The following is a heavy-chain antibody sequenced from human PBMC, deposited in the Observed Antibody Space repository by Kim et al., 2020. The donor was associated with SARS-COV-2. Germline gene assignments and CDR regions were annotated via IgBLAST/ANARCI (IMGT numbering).Heavy chain of an antibody. D-gene: IGHD3-10*01. V-gene: IGHV4-4*02. CDR3: ARYLGRGGYYGMDV. CDR2: IYHSGST. J-gene: IGHJ6*02. Sequence: PGKGLEWVGEIYHSGSTNSNPSLKSRVTISVDKSKNQFSLKLSSVTAADTAVYYCARYLGRGGYYGMDVWGQGTTVTVSS.